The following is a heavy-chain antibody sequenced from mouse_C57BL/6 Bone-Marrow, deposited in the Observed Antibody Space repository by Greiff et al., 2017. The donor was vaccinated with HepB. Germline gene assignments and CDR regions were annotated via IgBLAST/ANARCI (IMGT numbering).Heavy chain of an antibody. CDR3: ARKRGAYYGSSPAWFAY. J-gene: IGHJ3*01. CDR1: GYTFTSYG. Sequence: QVQLQQSGAELARPGASVKLSCKASGYTFTSYGISWVKQRTGQGLEWIGEIYPGSGSTNYNEKFKSKATLTVDTSSSTAYMQLSSLTSEDSAVYYCARKRGAYYGSSPAWFAYWGQGTLVTVSA. D-gene: IGHD1-1*01. CDR2: IYPGSGST. V-gene: IGHV1-81*01.